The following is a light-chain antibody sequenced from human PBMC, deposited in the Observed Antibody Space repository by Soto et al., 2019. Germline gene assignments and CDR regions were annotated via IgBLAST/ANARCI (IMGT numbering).Light chain of an antibody. V-gene: IGKV1-5*01. CDR2: DAS. J-gene: IGKJ1*01. CDR1: QEINSY. Sequence: DIQMTQFPSTLSASVGDTVTITCRASQEINSYLAWYQQKPGKAPKVLIYDASSLESGVPSRSSGSGSGTEFTLTISSLQPDDLATYYCQQYNSYLWTFGQGTKVDI. CDR3: QQYNSYLWT.